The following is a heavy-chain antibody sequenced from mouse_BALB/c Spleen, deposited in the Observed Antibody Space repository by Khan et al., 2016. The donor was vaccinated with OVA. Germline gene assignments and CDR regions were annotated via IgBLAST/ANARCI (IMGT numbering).Heavy chain of an antibody. J-gene: IGHJ3*01. CDR1: GYSITSDYA. Sequence: EVQLQESGPGLVKPSQSLSLTCTVTGYSITSDYAWNWIRQFPGNRLEWMGYINYSGSTRKKPYLKSRMSISRDTSKNQIFLQLNSVTTEDTATYYCVRGRSYWGQGTLVTVSA. CDR2: INYSGST. V-gene: IGHV3-2*02. CDR3: VRGRSY.